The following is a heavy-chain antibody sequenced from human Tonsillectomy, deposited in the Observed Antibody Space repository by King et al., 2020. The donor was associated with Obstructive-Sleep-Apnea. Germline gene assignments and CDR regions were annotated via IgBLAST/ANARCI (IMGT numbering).Heavy chain of an antibody. CDR1: GFTFSSYA. CDR3: AKGRGYNYPNWYFDF. CDR2: ISGSGGNT. J-gene: IGHJ2*01. D-gene: IGHD5-18*01. V-gene: IGHV3-23*04. Sequence: VQLVESGEGLVQPGGSLRLSCAASGFTFSSYAMSWVRQAPGKGLEWVSTISGSGGNTYYADSVKGRFTISRDNSKNTLYLQMNSLRAEDTAVYYCAKGRGYNYPNWYFDFWGRGTLVTVSS.